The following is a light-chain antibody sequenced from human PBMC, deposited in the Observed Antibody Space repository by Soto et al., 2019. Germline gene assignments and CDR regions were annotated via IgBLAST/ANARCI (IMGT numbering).Light chain of an antibody. Sequence: DLQMTQSPSSLSASVGDRVTITCRASQSISSYLNWYQQKPGTAPKLLIYAASSLQSGVPSRFSGSGSRTDFTLTISSLQPEDFATYYCQQSYSTPLTFGGGTKVEIK. CDR2: AAS. CDR1: QSISSY. V-gene: IGKV1-39*01. CDR3: QQSYSTPLT. J-gene: IGKJ4*01.